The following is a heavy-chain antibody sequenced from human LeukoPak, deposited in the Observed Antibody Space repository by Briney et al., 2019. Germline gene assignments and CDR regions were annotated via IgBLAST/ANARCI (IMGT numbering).Heavy chain of an antibody. J-gene: IGHJ3*02. Sequence: GGSLRLSCAASGFTFSDYYMSWIRQAPGKGLEWVSYISSSGSTIYYADSVKGRFTISRDNAKNSLYLQMNSLRAEDTAVYYCARDREGDGYNFAAFDIWGQGTMVIVSS. V-gene: IGHV3-11*04. D-gene: IGHD5-24*01. CDR2: ISSSGSTI. CDR3: ARDREGDGYNFAAFDI. CDR1: GFTFSDYY.